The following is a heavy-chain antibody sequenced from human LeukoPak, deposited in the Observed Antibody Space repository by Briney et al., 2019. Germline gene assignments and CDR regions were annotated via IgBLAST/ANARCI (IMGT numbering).Heavy chain of an antibody. CDR2: INHSGST. CDR1: GGSIRRSYFY. D-gene: IGHD3-10*01. V-gene: IGHV4-39*07. CDR3: ARGANYYYGSGSYYAY. J-gene: IGHJ4*02. Sequence: SETLSLTCTVSGGSIRRSYFYWSWIRQPPGKGLEWLGEINHSGSTNYNPSLKSRVTISVDTSKNQFSLKLSSVTAADTAVYYCARGANYYYGSGSYYAYWGQGTLVTVSS.